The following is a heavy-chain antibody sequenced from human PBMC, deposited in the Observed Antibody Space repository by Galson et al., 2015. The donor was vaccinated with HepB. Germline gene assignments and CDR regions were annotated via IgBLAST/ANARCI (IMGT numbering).Heavy chain of an antibody. D-gene: IGHD3-22*01. CDR2: IYSGGST. Sequence: SLRLSCAASGFTVSSNYMSWVRQAPGKGLEWVSVIYSGGSTYYADSVKGRFTISRDNSKNTLYLQMNSLRAEDTAVYYCARDSYYYDSSGYYYYYGMDVWGQGTTVTVSS. CDR1: GFTVSSNY. J-gene: IGHJ6*02. CDR3: ARDSYYYDSSGYYYYYGMDV. V-gene: IGHV3-53*01.